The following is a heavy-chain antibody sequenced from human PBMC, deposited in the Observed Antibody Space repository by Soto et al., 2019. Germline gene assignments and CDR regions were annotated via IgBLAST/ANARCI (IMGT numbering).Heavy chain of an antibody. CDR3: AKQRKLVDTEMLTSGDAFDI. V-gene: IGHV3-53*01. CDR1: GFTVSTNY. D-gene: IGHD5-18*01. Sequence: PGGSLRLSCAASGFTVSTNYMNWARQAPGKRLEWVSVIYSGGSTYYADSVKGRFTISRDNSKNTLYLQMNSLRAEDTAVYYCAKQRKLVDTEMLTSGDAFDIWGQGTMVTVSS. J-gene: IGHJ3*02. CDR2: IYSGGST.